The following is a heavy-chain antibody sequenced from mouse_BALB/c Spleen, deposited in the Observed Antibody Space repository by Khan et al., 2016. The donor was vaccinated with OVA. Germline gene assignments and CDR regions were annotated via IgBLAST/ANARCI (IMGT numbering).Heavy chain of an antibody. D-gene: IGHD1-2*01. V-gene: IGHV1-77*01. CDR3: ARRNYFGYTFAY. CDR1: GHTFTDYY. Sequence: QVQLQQSGAELARPGASVKLSCKASGHTFTDYYINWVKQRTGQGLEWIGEIYPGSGNTYYNEKFKDKATLTADKSSTTAYMQLSSLTSEDSAVYFCARRNYFGYTFAYWGQGTLVTVSA. J-gene: IGHJ3*01. CDR2: IYPGSGNT.